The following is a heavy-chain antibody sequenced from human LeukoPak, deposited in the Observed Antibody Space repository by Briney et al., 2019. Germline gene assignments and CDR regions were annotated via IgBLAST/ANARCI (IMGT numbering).Heavy chain of an antibody. D-gene: IGHD3-16*01. CDR1: GFTFSSYA. CDR3: ARGLPDYVWGSYDY. CDR2: ISYDGSNK. V-gene: IGHV3-30*04. J-gene: IGHJ4*02. Sequence: GGSLRLSCAASGFTFSSYAMHWVRQAPGKGLEWVAVISYDGSNKYYADSVKGRFTISRDNSKNTLYLQMNSLRAEDTAEYYCARGLPDYVWGSYDYWGQGTLVTVSS.